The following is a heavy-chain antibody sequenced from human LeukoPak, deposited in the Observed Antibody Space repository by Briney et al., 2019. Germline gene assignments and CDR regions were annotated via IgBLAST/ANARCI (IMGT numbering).Heavy chain of an antibody. Sequence: GASVNVSCKASGYTFSNYDINWVRQATGQGLEWMGWMNPNSGNTGYPQKFQGRVTITRNNSISTAYMELSSLRSEDTAVYYCARETRGFCSGGSCYNWFDPWGQGTLVTVSS. CDR3: ARETRGFCSGGSCYNWFDP. V-gene: IGHV1-8*01. D-gene: IGHD2-15*01. CDR1: GYTFSNYD. J-gene: IGHJ5*02. CDR2: MNPNSGNT.